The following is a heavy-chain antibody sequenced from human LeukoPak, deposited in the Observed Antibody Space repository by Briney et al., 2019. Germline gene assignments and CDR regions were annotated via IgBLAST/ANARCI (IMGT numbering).Heavy chain of an antibody. CDR3: AKDRDVITTQNFDY. CDR1: GFTFSSYA. J-gene: IGHJ4*02. V-gene: IGHV3-23*01. D-gene: IGHD3-22*01. CDR2: ISGSGGST. Sequence: PGGSLRLSCAASGFTFSSYAMSWVRQAPGKGLDWVSAISGSGGSTYYADSVKGRFTISRDNSKNTLYLQMNSLRAEDTPVYYCAKDRDVITTQNFDYWGQGTLVTVSS.